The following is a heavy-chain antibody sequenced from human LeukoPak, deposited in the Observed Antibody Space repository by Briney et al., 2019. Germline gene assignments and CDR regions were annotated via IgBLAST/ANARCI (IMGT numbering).Heavy chain of an antibody. Sequence: SETLSLTCAVYGGSFSGYYWSWIRQPPGKGLEWIGEINHSGSTNYNPSLKSRVTISVDTSKNQFSLKLSPVTAADTAVYYCAAGGYSGYARYWGQGTLVTVSS. J-gene: IGHJ4*02. D-gene: IGHD5-12*01. V-gene: IGHV4-34*01. CDR3: AAGGYSGYARY. CDR1: GGSFSGYY. CDR2: INHSGST.